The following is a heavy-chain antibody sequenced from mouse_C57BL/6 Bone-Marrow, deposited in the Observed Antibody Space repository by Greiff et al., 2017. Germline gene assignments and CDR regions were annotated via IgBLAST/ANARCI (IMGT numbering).Heavy chain of an antibody. Sequence: VQLQQSGAELVKPGASVMLSCKASGYTFTSYWMHWVKQRPGQGLEWIGMIHPNSGSTNYNEKFKSKATLTVDKSSSTAYMQLSSLTSEDSAVYYCARGPYYYGPFNYWGQGTTLTVSS. CDR3: ARGPYYYGPFNY. J-gene: IGHJ2*01. CDR2: IHPNSGST. V-gene: IGHV1-64*01. D-gene: IGHD1-1*01. CDR1: GYTFTSYW.